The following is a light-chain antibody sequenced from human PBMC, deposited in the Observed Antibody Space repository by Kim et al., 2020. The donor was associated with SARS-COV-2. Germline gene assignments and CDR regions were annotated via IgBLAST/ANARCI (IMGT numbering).Light chain of an antibody. V-gene: IGLV3-21*04. CDR1: NIGSKS. CDR2: YDS. CDR3: QVWDSGDEEVI. J-gene: IGLJ2*01. Sequence: SYELTQPPSVSVAPGKTARITCGGNNIGSKSVHWYQQRPGQAPVLVIFYDSDRPSGIPERFSGSNSGNTATLTISRVEAGDEADYFCQVWDSGDEEVIFGGGTQLTVL.